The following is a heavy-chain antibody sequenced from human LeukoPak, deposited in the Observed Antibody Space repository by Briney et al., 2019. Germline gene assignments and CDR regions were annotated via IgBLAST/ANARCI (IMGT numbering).Heavy chain of an antibody. D-gene: IGHD2-15*01. Sequence: ASVKVSCKASGGTFSSYAISWVRQAPGQGLEWMAWISTYNGDTNYAQKLQGRVTMTTDTSTTTAYMELRSLRSDDTAVYYCARDRGSYAFDIWGQGTMVTVSS. CDR1: GGTFSSYA. CDR2: ISTYNGDT. CDR3: ARDRGSYAFDI. V-gene: IGHV1-18*01. J-gene: IGHJ3*02.